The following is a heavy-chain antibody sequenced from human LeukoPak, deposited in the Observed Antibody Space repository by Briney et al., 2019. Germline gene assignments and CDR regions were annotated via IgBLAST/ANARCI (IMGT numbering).Heavy chain of an antibody. CDR1: GFIFSVYG. CDR2: IENDESTI. CDR3: AKDRIVISFGDVSKH. J-gene: IGHJ1*01. V-gene: IGHV3-30*18. Sequence: GGSLRLSCAASGFIFSVYGMHGVRQAPGKGLECVALIENDESTIHYADSVKGRFTISRDNSKNTLYLQMKNLRVEGTAIYYCAKDRIVISFGDVSKHWGQGTLVTVSS. D-gene: IGHD3-10*01.